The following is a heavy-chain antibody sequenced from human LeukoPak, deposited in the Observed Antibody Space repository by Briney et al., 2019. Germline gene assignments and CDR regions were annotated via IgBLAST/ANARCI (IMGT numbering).Heavy chain of an antibody. CDR3: ARDVGPIMTTFGGVIAYPAPFDY. D-gene: IGHD3-16*02. Sequence: ASVKVSCKASGYTFTSYGISWVRQAPGQGLEWMGWISAYNGNTNYAQKLQGRVTMTTDTSTSTAYMELRSLRSDDTAVYYCARDVGPIMTTFGGVIAYPAPFDYWGQGTLVTVSS. V-gene: IGHV1-18*01. CDR1: GYTFTSYG. J-gene: IGHJ4*02. CDR2: ISAYNGNT.